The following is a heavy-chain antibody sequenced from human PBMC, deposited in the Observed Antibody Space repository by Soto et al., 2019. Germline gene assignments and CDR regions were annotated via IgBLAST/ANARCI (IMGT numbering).Heavy chain of an antibody. CDR2: IYYSGST. J-gene: IGHJ6*02. CDR3: ARAGTAALLLNYYYYGMDV. CDR1: GGSISSGGYY. D-gene: IGHD1-1*01. Sequence: QVQLQESGPGLVKPSQTLSLTCTVSGGSISSGGYYWSWIRQHPGKGLEWIGYIYYSGSTYYNPSLKTRVTISVDTSKNQFSLKLSSVTAAYTAVYYCARAGTAALLLNYYYYGMDVWGQGTTVTVSS. V-gene: IGHV4-31*03.